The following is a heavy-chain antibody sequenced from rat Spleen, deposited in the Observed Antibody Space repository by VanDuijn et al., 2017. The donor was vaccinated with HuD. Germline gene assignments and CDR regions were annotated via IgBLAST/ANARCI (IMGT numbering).Heavy chain of an antibody. CDR2: ISTGGGNA. Sequence: EVQLVESGGGLVQPGRSLKLSCAASGFTFSNYGMAWVRQTPAKGLEWVASISTGGGNAYYRDSVKGRFTISRDNAKNTQYLQMDSLRSEDTATYYCARLGVTLGAGHWFAYWGQGTLVTVSS. D-gene: IGHD1-2*01. J-gene: IGHJ3*01. CDR3: ARLGVTLGAGHWFAY. V-gene: IGHV5S14*01. CDR1: GFTFSNYG.